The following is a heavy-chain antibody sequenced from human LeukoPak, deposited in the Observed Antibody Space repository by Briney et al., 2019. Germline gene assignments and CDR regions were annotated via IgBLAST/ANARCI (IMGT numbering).Heavy chain of an antibody. V-gene: IGHV3-30-3*01. J-gene: IGHJ4*02. CDR3: ARLQTRGSAQAGGDY. CDR2: ISYDGSDK. CDR1: GFTFSNFA. Sequence: GSLRLSCAASGFTFSNFAMHWVRQAPGKGLEWVAVISYDGSDKYYADSVKGRLTISRDNSKITLYLQINSLRAEDTAVYCCARLQTRGSAQAGGDYWGQGTLVTVSS. D-gene: IGHD2-15*01.